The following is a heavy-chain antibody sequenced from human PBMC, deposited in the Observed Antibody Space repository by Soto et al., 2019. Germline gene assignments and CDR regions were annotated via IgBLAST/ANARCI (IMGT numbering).Heavy chain of an antibody. V-gene: IGHV3-9*02. CDR1: GFTSDDYA. CDR3: AKDIGVIAAAQAFDI. D-gene: IGHD2-21*01. J-gene: IGHJ3*02. Sequence: PGGSLRLSCAASGFTSDDYAMHWVRQAPGKGLEWVSGISWNSGSIGYADSVKGRFTISRDNAKNSLYLQMNSLRAEDTALYYCAKDIGVIAAAQAFDIWGQGTMVTVSS. CDR2: ISWNSGSI.